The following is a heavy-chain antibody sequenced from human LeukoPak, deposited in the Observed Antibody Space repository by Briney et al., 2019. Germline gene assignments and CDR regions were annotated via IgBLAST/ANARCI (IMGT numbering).Heavy chain of an antibody. Sequence: SETLSLTCAVSGGSISSSNWWSWVRQPPGKGLEWIGEIYHSGSTNYNPSLKSRVTISVDTSKNQFSLKLSSVTAADTAVYYCARGGSGWYLNWFDPWGQGTLVTVSS. D-gene: IGHD6-19*01. J-gene: IGHJ5*02. CDR2: IYHSGST. CDR1: GGSISSSNW. CDR3: ARGGSGWYLNWFDP. V-gene: IGHV4-4*02.